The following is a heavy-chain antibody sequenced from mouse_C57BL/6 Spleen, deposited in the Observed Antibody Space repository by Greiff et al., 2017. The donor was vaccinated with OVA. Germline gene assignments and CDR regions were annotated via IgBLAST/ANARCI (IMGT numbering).Heavy chain of an antibody. CDR1: GYAFSSYW. CDR3: ARSYDGYYFDY. V-gene: IGHV1-80*01. J-gene: IGHJ2*01. CDR2: IYPGDGDT. Sequence: VKLQQSGAELVKPGASVKISCKASGYAFSSYWMNWVKQRPGKGLEWIGQIYPGDGDTNYNGKFKGKATLTADKSSSTAYMQLSSLTSEDSAVYFCARSYDGYYFDYWGQGTTLTVSS. D-gene: IGHD2-3*01.